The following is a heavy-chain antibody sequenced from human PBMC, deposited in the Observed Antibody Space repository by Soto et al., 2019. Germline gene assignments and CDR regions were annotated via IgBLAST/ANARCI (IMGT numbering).Heavy chain of an antibody. CDR1: GFTFSNYA. CDR2: IRNSGGST. CDR3: AKGDRGYCSGGSCYLGDY. J-gene: IGHJ4*02. V-gene: IGHV3-23*01. Sequence: EVQLLESGGGLAQPGGSLRLSCVVSGFTFSNYAMSWVRQAPGKGLEWVSGIRNSGGSTYYADSVKGRFTISRDNSKNRLYREMDSLRAEDTDIYYCAKGDRGYCSGGSCYLGDYWGQGAVVTVSS. D-gene: IGHD2-15*01.